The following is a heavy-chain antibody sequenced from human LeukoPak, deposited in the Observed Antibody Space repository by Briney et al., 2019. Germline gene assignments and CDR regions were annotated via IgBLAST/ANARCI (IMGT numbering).Heavy chain of an antibody. CDR1: GGSISSGDYY. J-gene: IGHJ4*02. V-gene: IGHV4-30-4*08. Sequence: SETLSLTCTVSGGSISSGDYYWSWIRQPPGKGLEWIGYIYYSGSTYYNPSLKSRVTISVDTSKNQFSLKLSSVTAAGTAVYYCARYRYYRYYFDYWGQGTLVTVSS. D-gene: IGHD3-10*01. CDR2: IYYSGST. CDR3: ARYRYYRYYFDY.